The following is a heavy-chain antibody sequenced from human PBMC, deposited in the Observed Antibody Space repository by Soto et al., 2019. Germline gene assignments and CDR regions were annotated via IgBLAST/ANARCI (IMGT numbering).Heavy chain of an antibody. CDR1: GFTFSDYS. CDR2: ISSRNNYT. CDR3: ARSVVASSRFDP. Sequence: QVQLVESGGGLVKPGGSLRLSCAASGFTFSDYSMSWIRQAPGKGLEWVSYISSRNNYTNFADSVKGRFTISRDNAKNSLYLHMNSLRVEDTAVYYCARSVVASSRFDPWGQGTLVTVSS. D-gene: IGHD2-15*01. V-gene: IGHV3-11*06. J-gene: IGHJ5*02.